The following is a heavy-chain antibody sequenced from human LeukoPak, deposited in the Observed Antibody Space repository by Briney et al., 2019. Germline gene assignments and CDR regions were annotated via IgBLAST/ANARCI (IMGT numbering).Heavy chain of an antibody. J-gene: IGHJ6*02. V-gene: IGHV1-18*01. CDR2: ISAYNGNT. CDR1: GYTFTSYG. D-gene: IGHD1-26*01. Sequence: ASVKVSCKASGYTFTSYGISWVRQAPGQGLEWMGWISAYNGNTNYAQKLQGRVTMTTDTSTSTAYMELRSLRSDDTAVYYCARDRYSGSYYVPRGMDVWGQGTTVTVSS. CDR3: ARDRYSGSYYVPRGMDV.